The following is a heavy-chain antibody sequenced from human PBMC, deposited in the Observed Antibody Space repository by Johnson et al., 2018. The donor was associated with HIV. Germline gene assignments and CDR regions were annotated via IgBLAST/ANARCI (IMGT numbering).Heavy chain of an antibody. J-gene: IGHJ3*02. CDR1: GFTFSNAW. D-gene: IGHD7-27*01. V-gene: IGHV3-15*01. CDR3: TTPRPNWGWNAFDI. CDR2: IKSKTEGGTT. Sequence: VQLVESGGGVVQPGRSLRLSCAASGFTFSNAWMSWVRQAPGKGLEWVGRIKSKTEGGTTDYAAPVKGSFTISRDDSKNTLYLQMNSLKTEDTAVYYCTTPRPNWGWNAFDIWGQGTMVTVSS.